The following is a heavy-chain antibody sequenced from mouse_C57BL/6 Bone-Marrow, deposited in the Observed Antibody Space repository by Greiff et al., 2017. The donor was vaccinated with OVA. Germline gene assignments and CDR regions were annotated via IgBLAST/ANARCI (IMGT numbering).Heavy chain of an antibody. D-gene: IGHD1-1*01. V-gene: IGHV1-80*01. Sequence: QVQLKQSGAELVKPGASVKISCKASGYAFSSYWMNWVKQRPGKGLEWIGQIYPGDGDTNYNGKFKGKATLTADKSSSTAYMQLSSLTSEDSAVYFGARGIITTVVENFDYWGQGTTLTVSS. CDR1: GYAFSSYW. J-gene: IGHJ2*01. CDR2: IYPGDGDT. CDR3: ARGIITTVVENFDY.